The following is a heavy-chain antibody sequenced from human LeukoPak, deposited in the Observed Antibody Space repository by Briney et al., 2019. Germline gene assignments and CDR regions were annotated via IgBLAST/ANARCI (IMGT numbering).Heavy chain of an antibody. Sequence: ASVKVSCKAFGYTFTGYYMHWVRQAPGQGLEWMGWINPNSGGTNYAQKFQGRVTMTRDTSISTAYMELSRLRSDDTAVYYCAREILGQLANYYYYMDVWGKGTTVTVSS. CDR1: GYTFTGYY. D-gene: IGHD6-6*01. CDR2: INPNSGGT. V-gene: IGHV1-2*02. CDR3: AREILGQLANYYYYMDV. J-gene: IGHJ6*03.